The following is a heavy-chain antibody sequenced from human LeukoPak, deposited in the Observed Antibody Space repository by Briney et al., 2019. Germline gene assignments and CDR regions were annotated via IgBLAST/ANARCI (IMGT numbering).Heavy chain of an antibody. D-gene: IGHD1-26*01. Sequence: GASVGVSCKVSGYTLTELSMHWVRQAPGKGLEWMGGFDPEDGETIYAQKFQGRVTMTEDTSTDTAYMELSSLRSEDTAVYYCATLTSGSRDSFDYWGQGTLVTVSS. J-gene: IGHJ4*02. CDR3: ATLTSGSRDSFDY. CDR1: GYTLTELS. V-gene: IGHV1-24*01. CDR2: FDPEDGET.